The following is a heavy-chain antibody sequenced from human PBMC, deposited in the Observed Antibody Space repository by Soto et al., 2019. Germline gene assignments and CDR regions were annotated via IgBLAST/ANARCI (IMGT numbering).Heavy chain of an antibody. CDR2: IDPSDSYT. Sequence: PGESLKISCKGSGYSFTSYWISWVRQMPGKGLEWMGRIDPSDSYTNYSPSFQGHVTISADKSISTAYLQWSSLKASDTAMYYCARHEPIAVAGNYFDYWGQGTLVTVSS. J-gene: IGHJ4*02. D-gene: IGHD6-19*01. V-gene: IGHV5-10-1*01. CDR3: ARHEPIAVAGNYFDY. CDR1: GYSFTSYW.